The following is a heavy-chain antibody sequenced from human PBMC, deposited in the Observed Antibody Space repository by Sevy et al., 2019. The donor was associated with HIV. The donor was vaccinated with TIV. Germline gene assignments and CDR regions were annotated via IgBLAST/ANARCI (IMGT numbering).Heavy chain of an antibody. CDR2: IYYSGST. V-gene: IGHV4-31*03. J-gene: IGHJ4*02. CDR3: ARAYCSGGSCYSGFDY. CDR1: GGSISSGGYY. Sequence: SETLSLTCTVSGGSISSGGYYWSWIRQHPGKGLEWIGYIYYSGSTYYNPSLKSRVTISVDTSKNQFSLKLGSVTAADTAVYYCARAYCSGGSCYSGFDYWGQGTLVTVSS. D-gene: IGHD2-15*01.